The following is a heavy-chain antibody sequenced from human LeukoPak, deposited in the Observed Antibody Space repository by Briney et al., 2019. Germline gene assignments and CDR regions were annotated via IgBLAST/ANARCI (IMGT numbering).Heavy chain of an antibody. CDR1: GYTFTSYG. Sequence: ASVKVSCKASGYTFTSYGISWVRQAPGQGLEWMGWISAYNGNTNYAQKFQGRVTMTRDTSISTAYMELSRLRSDDTAVYYCARASGYSIQALRYWGQGTLVTVSS. V-gene: IGHV1-18*01. CDR2: ISAYNGNT. CDR3: ARASGYSIQALRY. D-gene: IGHD5-18*01. J-gene: IGHJ4*02.